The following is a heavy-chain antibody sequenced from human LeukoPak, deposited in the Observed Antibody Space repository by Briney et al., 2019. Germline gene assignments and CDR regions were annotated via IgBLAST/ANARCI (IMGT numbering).Heavy chain of an antibody. CDR3: ARGSGSGSYYPRFDY. Sequence: PGGSLRLSRAASGFSLSRYSMNWVRQAPGKGLEWGSSISSSSNDIYYAESVHGRFTTSRAKAKNSLYGHVNSLRAEDTAVYYCARGSGSGSYYPRFDYWGQGTLVTVSS. D-gene: IGHD3-10*01. CDR1: GFSLSRYS. J-gene: IGHJ4*02. V-gene: IGHV3-21*01. CDR2: ISSSSNDI.